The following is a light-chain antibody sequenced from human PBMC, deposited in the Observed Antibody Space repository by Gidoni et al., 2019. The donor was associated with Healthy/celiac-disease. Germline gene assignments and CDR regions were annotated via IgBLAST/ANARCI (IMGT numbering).Light chain of an antibody. CDR1: QSVSSSY. J-gene: IGKJ4*01. CDR3: QQYGSSPLT. V-gene: IGKV3-20*01. Sequence: EIVLTQSPGTLSLSPGERATFPCRASQSVSSSYLAWYQQKPGQAPRLLIYGASSRATGIPYRFSGSGSGTDFTLTISRLEPEDFAVYYCQQYGSSPLTFGGGTKVEIK. CDR2: GAS.